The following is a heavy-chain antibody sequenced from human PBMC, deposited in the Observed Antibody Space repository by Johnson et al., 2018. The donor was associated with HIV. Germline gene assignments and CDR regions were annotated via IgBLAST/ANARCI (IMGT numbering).Heavy chain of an antibody. J-gene: IGHJ3*02. V-gene: IGHV3-30*18. CDR3: AKGFFELDDAFDI. CDR1: GFTFSNYG. D-gene: IGHD3/OR15-3a*01. CDR2: ISFDGSNK. Sequence: VQLVESGGGVVQPGRSLRLSCAASGFTFSNYGMHWVRQAPGKELEWVAVISFDGSNKYYADSVKGRFTISRDNSKNTLYLQMNRLRAEDTAVYYCAKGFFELDDAFDIWGQGTMVTVSS.